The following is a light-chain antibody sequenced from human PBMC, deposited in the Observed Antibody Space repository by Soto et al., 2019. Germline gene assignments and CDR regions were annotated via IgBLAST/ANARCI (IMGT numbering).Light chain of an antibody. Sequence: DIVLTQSPATLSLSPGERATLSCRASQSVSSYLAWYQQKPGQAPRLLIYDASNRATGIPARFSGSGSGTYFTLTISILEPEYFAVYYCQRRSNWLTFGGGTKVEIK. CDR1: QSVSSY. V-gene: IGKV3-11*01. CDR3: QRRSNWLT. CDR2: DAS. J-gene: IGKJ4*01.